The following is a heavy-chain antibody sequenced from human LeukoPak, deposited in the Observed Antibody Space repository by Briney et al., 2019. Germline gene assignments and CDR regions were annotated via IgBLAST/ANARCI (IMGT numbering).Heavy chain of an antibody. Sequence: GESQKISCKGSGYSFTSYWIGWVRQMPGKGLEWMGIIYPGDSDTRYSPSFQGQVTISADKSISTAYLQWSSLKASDTAMYYCARIQNSHIVVVTAVYFDYWGQGTLVTVSS. D-gene: IGHD2-21*02. CDR3: ARIQNSHIVVVTAVYFDY. J-gene: IGHJ4*02. CDR1: GYSFTSYW. CDR2: IYPGDSDT. V-gene: IGHV5-51*01.